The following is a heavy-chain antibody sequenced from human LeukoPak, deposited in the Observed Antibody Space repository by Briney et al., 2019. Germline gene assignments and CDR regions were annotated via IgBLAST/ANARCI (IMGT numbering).Heavy chain of an antibody. J-gene: IGHJ6*03. D-gene: IGHD3-3*01. V-gene: IGHV4-4*02. Sequence: SETLSLTCAVSGGSISSSNWWSWVRQPPGKGLEWIGEIYHSGSTNYNPSLKSRVTISVDKSKNQFSLKLSSVTAADTAVYYCARGGYRGVIFLEWLPRSDYYYMDVWGKGTTVTVSS. CDR1: GGSISSSNW. CDR2: IYHSGST. CDR3: ARGGYRGVIFLEWLPRSDYYYMDV.